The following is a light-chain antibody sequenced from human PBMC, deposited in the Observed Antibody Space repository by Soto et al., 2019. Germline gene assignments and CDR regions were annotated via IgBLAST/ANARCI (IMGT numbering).Light chain of an antibody. J-gene: IGKJ1*01. CDR1: QSVSSS. Sequence: EIVMTQSPATLSVSPGERATLSCRASQSVSSSLAWYQQKPGQAPRLLIYGASTRATGIPARFSGSGSGTEFTLTISSLQSEDFAVYYCQHHNNWPRTFGQGTKVEIK. CDR2: GAS. CDR3: QHHNNWPRT. V-gene: IGKV3-15*01.